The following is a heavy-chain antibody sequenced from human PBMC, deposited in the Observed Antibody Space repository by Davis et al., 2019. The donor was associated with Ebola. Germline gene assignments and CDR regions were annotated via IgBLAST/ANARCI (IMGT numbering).Heavy chain of an antibody. CDR1: GGSFSGYY. Sequence: PSETLSLTCAVYGGSFSGYYWSWIRQPPGKGLEWIGEINHSGSTNYNPSLNSRVTISVDTSKNQFSLKLSSVTAADTAVYYCASFYIGFGELRDYWGQGTLVTVSS. J-gene: IGHJ4*02. D-gene: IGHD3-10*01. CDR3: ASFYIGFGELRDY. CDR2: INHSGST. V-gene: IGHV4-34*01.